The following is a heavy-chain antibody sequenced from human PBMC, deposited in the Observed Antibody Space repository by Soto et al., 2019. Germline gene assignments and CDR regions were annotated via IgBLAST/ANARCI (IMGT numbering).Heavy chain of an antibody. CDR2: IYYRGST. CDR1: GGSISSGDYY. J-gene: IGHJ5*02. V-gene: IGHV4-30-4*01. D-gene: IGHD4-17*01. Sequence: QVQLQESGPGLVKPSQTLSLTCIVSGGSISSGDYYWSWVRQPPGKGLEWIGYIYYRGSTYYNPSLKSPVTISADTSQNQFPLKLSSVTAADTAVYYCARAKGLLTVTTSWFDPWGQGTLVTVSS. CDR3: ARAKGLLTVTTSWFDP.